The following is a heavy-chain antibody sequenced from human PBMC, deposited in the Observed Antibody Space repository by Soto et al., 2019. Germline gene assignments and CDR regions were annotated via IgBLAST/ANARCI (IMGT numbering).Heavy chain of an antibody. CDR3: ARRLYYDSSGFEGGGMDA. CDR1: GGSISSSSYY. CDR2: IYYSGST. D-gene: IGHD3-22*01. Sequence: PSETLSLTCTVSGGSISSSSYYWGWIRQPPGKGLEWIGSIYYSGSTYYNPSLKSRVTISVDTSKNQFSLKLNSVTAADTAVYYCARRLYYDSSGFEGGGMDAWGQGTTVTVSS. V-gene: IGHV4-39*01. J-gene: IGHJ6*02.